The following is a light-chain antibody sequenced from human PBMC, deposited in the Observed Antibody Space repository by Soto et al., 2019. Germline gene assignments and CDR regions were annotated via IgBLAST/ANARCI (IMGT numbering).Light chain of an antibody. CDR2: GSS. J-gene: IGLJ1*01. Sequence: QSVLTQPPSVSGAPGQRVTISCTGSSSNIGAGYDVHWYQQLPGTAPKLLIYGSSNRPSGVPDRFSGSKSATSASLAITGLLAEDEADYYCQSYDSSLSGSGVFGTGTKLTVL. V-gene: IGLV1-40*01. CDR3: QSYDSSLSGSGV. CDR1: SSNIGAGYD.